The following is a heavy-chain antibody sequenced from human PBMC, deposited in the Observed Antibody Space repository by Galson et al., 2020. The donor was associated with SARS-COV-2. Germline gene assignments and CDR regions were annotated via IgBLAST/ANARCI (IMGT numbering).Heavy chain of an antibody. V-gene: IGHV3-30*04. J-gene: IGHJ5*02. CDR1: GFTFSSYA. CDR2: ISYDGSNK. Sequence: GGSLRLSCAASGFTFSSYAMHWARQAPGKGLEWVAVISYDGSNKYYADSVKGRFTISRDNSKNTLYLQMNSLRAEDTAVYYCARPLSGSYYSWFDPWGQGTLVTVSS. CDR3: ARPLSGSYYSWFDP. D-gene: IGHD1-26*01.